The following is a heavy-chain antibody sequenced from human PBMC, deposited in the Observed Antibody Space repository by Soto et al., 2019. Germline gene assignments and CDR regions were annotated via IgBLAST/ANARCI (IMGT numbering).Heavy chain of an antibody. V-gene: IGHV3-23*01. CDR1: GFTFSTYA. J-gene: IGHJ4*02. CDR2: ISGSGDST. CDR3: AKERSSGWSFDY. D-gene: IGHD6-19*01. Sequence: EVQLLESGGGLVQPGGSLRLSFAASGFTFSTYAMHWVRQAPGKGLEWVSGISGSGDSTYYADSVKGRFTVSRDNSKNTLYLQMNSLRAEDTAVFYCAKERSSGWSFDYWGQGTLVTVSS.